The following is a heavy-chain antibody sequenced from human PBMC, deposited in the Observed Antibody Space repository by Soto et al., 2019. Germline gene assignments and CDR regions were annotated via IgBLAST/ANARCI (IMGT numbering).Heavy chain of an antibody. Sequence: GGSLRLSFTAPGFTFSSHAMTWVRQAPGKGLEWVSGLSDSGDSIYYADSVKGRFTIYRDNSMNTLYLQMNTLRVEDTTVYYCAKVSSSWYAGFFDLWGQGT. V-gene: IGHV3-23*01. CDR3: AKVSSSWYAGFFDL. D-gene: IGHD6-13*01. CDR1: GFTFSSHA. J-gene: IGHJ4*02. CDR2: LSDSGDSI.